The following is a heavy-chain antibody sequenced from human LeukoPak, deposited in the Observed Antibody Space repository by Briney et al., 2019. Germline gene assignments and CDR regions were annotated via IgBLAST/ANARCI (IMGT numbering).Heavy chain of an antibody. CDR1: GFTFSSYS. J-gene: IGHJ3*02. CDR2: ISSSSSYI. CDR3: ARDITGTNDI. Sequence: PGGSLRLSCAASGFTFSSYSMNWVRQAPGQGLEWVSSISSSSSYIYYADSVKGRFTISRDNAKNSLYLQMNSLRAEDTAVYYCARDITGTNDIWGQGTMVTVSS. V-gene: IGHV3-21*01. D-gene: IGHD1-7*01.